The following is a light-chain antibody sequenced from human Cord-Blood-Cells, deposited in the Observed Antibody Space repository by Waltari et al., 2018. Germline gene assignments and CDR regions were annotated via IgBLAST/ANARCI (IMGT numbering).Light chain of an antibody. CDR2: GNS. CDR1: SSNIGAGYD. J-gene: IGLJ3*02. V-gene: IGLV1-40*01. CDR3: QSYDSSLSGSV. Sequence: QSVLTQPPSVSGAPVQRVTISCTGSSSNIGAGYDVHWYQPLPGTAPKLLIYGNSNRPSGGPDRFSGSKSGTSAALAITGLQAEDGADYYCQSYDSSLSGSVFGGGTKLTVL.